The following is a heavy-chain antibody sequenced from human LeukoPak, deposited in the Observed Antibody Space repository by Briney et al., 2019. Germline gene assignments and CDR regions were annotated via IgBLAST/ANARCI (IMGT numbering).Heavy chain of an antibody. J-gene: IGHJ6*03. CDR2: IIPIFGTA. CDR1: GGTFSSHA. D-gene: IGHD3-16*01. Sequence: SVKVSCKASGGTFSSHAISWVRQAPGQGLEWMGGIIPIFGTANYAQKFQGRVTITADESTSTAYMELSSLRSEDTAVYYCAVFGLYYYYMDVWGKGATVTVSS. V-gene: IGHV1-69*13. CDR3: AVFGLYYYYMDV.